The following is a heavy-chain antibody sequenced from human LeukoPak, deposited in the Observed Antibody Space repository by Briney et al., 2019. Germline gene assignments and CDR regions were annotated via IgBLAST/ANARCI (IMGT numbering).Heavy chain of an antibody. CDR1: GYTFTSYG. D-gene: IGHD3-22*01. CDR3: ARGGYYPSSFDY. V-gene: IGHV1-18*01. Sequence: ASVKVSCKASGYTFTSYGISWVRQAPGQGLEWMGWISAYNGNTNYAQKLQGRVTMTRNTSISTAYMELSSLRSEDTAVYYCARGGYYPSSFDYWGQGTLVTVSS. CDR2: ISAYNGNT. J-gene: IGHJ4*02.